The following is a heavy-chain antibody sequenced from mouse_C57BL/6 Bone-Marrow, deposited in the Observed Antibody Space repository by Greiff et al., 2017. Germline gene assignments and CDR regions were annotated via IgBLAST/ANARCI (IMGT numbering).Heavy chain of an antibody. V-gene: IGHV5-2*01. D-gene: IGHD2-3*01. CDR2: INSDGGST. CDR3: ERHGVTLYFDY. CDR1: DYEFPSYD. Sequence: EVMLVESGGGLVQPGESLKLSCESTDYEFPSYDMSWVRKTPEKRLELVAAINSDGGSTYYPDTLESRFIISRDNTKKTLYLQMSSLRSEDTAVYYCERHGVTLYFDYWGQGTTLTVSA. J-gene: IGHJ2*01.